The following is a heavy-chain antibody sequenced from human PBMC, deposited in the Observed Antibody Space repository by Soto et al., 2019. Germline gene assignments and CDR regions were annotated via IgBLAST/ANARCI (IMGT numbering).Heavy chain of an antibody. Sequence: QVQLMESGGGVVQPGRSLRLSCAASGFTFSNSGMHWVRQAPGKGLEWVAVISFDGSTKYYADSVKGRFSISRDNSKNTLYLEMNSLRGDDAAVYYCTGQIASGYWGQGTLVTVSS. CDR2: ISFDGSTK. V-gene: IGHV3-30*03. CDR3: TGQIASGY. D-gene: IGHD2-8*02. J-gene: IGHJ4*02. CDR1: GFTFSNSG.